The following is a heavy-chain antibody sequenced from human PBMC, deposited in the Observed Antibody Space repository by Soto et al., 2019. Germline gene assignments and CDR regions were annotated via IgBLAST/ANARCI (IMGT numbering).Heavy chain of an antibody. V-gene: IGHV1-69*02. D-gene: IGHD6-19*01. CDR1: GGTFSSYT. CDR2: IIPILGIA. J-gene: IGHJ2*01. CDR3: ARVGYKGSGWYEDLNWYFDL. Sequence: QVQLVQSGAEVKKPGSSVKVSCKASGGTFSSYTISWVRQAPGQGLEWMGRIIPILGIANYAQKFQGRVTITADKSTNTAYMELSSLRSEDTGVYYWARVGYKGSGWYEDLNWYFDLWGRGTLVTVSS.